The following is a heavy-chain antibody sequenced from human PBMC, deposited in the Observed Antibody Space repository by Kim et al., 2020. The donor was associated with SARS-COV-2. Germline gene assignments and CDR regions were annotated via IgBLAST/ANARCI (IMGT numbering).Heavy chain of an antibody. CDR2: INNGGNP. J-gene: IGHJ4*02. CDR1: GFTFSSRA. D-gene: IGHD6-19*01. CDR3: AKDHPNSVWPTFHS. Sequence: GGSLRLSCVASGFTFSSRAMSWVRQTPGKGLEWVASINNGGNPYYADSVKGRFTVSRDITKATLYLQMNSLRAEDTALYYCAKDHPNSVWPTFHSWCQGTLVTVSS. V-gene: IGHV3-23*01.